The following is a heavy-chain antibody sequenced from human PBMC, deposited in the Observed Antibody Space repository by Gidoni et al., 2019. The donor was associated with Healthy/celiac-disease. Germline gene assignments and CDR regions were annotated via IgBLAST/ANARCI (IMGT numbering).Heavy chain of an antibody. CDR2: INHSGST. Sequence: QVQLQQWGAGLLKPSETLSLTCAVYAGSFRGYYWSWVRQPPGKGLEWIGEINHSGSTNYNPSLKSRVTISVDTSKNQFSLKLSSVTAADTAVYYCARRRGYSYGLDYWGQGTLVTVSS. CDR1: AGSFRGYY. CDR3: ARRRGYSYGLDY. V-gene: IGHV4-34*01. J-gene: IGHJ4*02. D-gene: IGHD5-18*01.